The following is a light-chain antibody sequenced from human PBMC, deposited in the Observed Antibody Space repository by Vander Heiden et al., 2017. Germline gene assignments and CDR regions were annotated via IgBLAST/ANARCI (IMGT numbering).Light chain of an antibody. CDR3: MQALQTRT. V-gene: IGKV2-28*01. CDR1: QSLLHSDGYNY. J-gene: IGKJ1*01. Sequence: DIVMTKSPRSLPVTPGEPASISCRSSQSLLHSDGYNYLDWYLQKPGQSPQLLIYLASNRASGVPARFSGSGSGTDFTLKISRVEAEDVGVYYCMQALQTRTFGQGTKVEIK. CDR2: LAS.